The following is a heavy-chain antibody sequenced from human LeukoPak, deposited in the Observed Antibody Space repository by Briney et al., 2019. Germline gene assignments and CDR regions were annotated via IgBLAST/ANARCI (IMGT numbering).Heavy chain of an antibody. Sequence: PGGSLRLSCAASGFTFSSYWVHWVRQAPGKGLEWVALITYDGYYKYYSDSVKGRFTISSDTSKNTLYLQMNSLRAEDTAVYYCARDLSPVVRASPMGYWGQGTLVTVSS. J-gene: IGHJ4*02. D-gene: IGHD3-10*01. CDR1: GFTFSSYW. V-gene: IGHV3-30*03. CDR2: ITYDGYYK. CDR3: ARDLSPVVRASPMGY.